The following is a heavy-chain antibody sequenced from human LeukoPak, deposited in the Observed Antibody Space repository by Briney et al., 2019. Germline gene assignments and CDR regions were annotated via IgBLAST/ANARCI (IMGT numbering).Heavy chain of an antibody. D-gene: IGHD5-12*01. CDR1: GYTFTSYG. CDR2: ISAYNGNT. Sequence: ASVKVSCKASGYTFTSYGISWVRQAPGQGLEWMGWISAYNGNTNYAQKLQGRVTMTTDTSTSTAYMELRSLRSDDTAVYYCARIQLWLRSGYSGYDPWDYWGQGTLVTVSS. CDR3: ARIQLWLRSGYSGYDPWDY. J-gene: IGHJ4*02. V-gene: IGHV1-18*01.